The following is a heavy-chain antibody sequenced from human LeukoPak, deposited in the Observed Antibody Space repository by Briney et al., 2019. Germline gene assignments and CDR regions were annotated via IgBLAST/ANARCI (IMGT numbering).Heavy chain of an antibody. J-gene: IGHJ5*02. D-gene: IGHD6-13*01. V-gene: IGHV4-34*01. CDR3: ARMRLAAAGLNWFDP. CDR1: GGSFSGYY. CDR2: INHSGST. Sequence: SETLSLTCAVYGGSFSGYYWSWIRQPPGKGLEWIGEINHSGSTNYNPSLKSRVTISVDTSKNQFSLKLSSVTAADTAVYYCARMRLAAAGLNWFDPWGRGTLVTVSS.